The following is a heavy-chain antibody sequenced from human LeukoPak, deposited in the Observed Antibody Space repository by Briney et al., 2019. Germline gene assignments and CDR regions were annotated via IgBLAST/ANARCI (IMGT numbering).Heavy chain of an antibody. CDR1: GFTFSSYA. V-gene: IGHV3-30*04. Sequence: GGSPRLSCAASGFTFSSYAMHWVRQAPGKGLEWVAVISYDGSNKYYADSVKGRFTISRDNSKNTLYLQMNSLRAEDTAVYYCAKDRYYFDYWGQGTLVTVSS. CDR3: AKDRYYFDY. CDR2: ISYDGSNK. J-gene: IGHJ4*02.